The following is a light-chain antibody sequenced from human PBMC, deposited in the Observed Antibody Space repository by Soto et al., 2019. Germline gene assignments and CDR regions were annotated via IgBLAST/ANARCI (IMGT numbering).Light chain of an antibody. CDR1: QSVSSDY. Sequence: EILLTQSPGTLSLSPGERTTLSCRTSQSVSSDYFAWYQQKRGQAPRLLIYGSSIRATGIPDRFTGSGSGTDFTLTISRLEPEDFAVYYCQLYGTFGQGTKVEIK. V-gene: IGKV3-20*01. CDR3: QLYGT. J-gene: IGKJ1*01. CDR2: GSS.